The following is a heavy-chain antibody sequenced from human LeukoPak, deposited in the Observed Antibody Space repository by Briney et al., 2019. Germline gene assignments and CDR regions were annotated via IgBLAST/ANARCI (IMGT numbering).Heavy chain of an antibody. J-gene: IGHJ6*02. V-gene: IGHV3-43*01. D-gene: IGHD3-10*01. CDR2: ITWDGET. CDR1: GFTFDDYT. Sequence: PGGSLRLSCAASGFTFDDYTMHWVRQGPGKGLEWVSLITWDGETYYPDSVKGRVTIFRDNSKDSLYLQMNSLRTDDAALYYCARGMFRKIYYHGMDVWGQGTTVTVSS. CDR3: ARGMFRKIYYHGMDV.